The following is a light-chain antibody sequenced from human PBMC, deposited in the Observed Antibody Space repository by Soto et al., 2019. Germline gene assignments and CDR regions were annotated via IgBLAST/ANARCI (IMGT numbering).Light chain of an antibody. CDR2: EGS. CDR3: CSYAGSSTFAEVV. Sequence: QSALTQPASVSGSPGQSITISCPGTSSDVGSYNLVSWYQQHPGKAPKLMIYEGSKRPSGVSNRFSGSKSGNTASLTISGLQAEDEADYYCCSYAGSSTFAEVVFGGGTKLTVL. CDR1: SSDVGSYNL. V-gene: IGLV2-23*03. J-gene: IGLJ2*01.